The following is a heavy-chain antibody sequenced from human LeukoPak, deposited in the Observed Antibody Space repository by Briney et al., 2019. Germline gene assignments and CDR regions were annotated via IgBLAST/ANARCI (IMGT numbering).Heavy chain of an antibody. D-gene: IGHD2/OR15-2a*01. V-gene: IGHV4-34*01. J-gene: IGHJ4*02. Sequence: SETLPLTCAVYGGSFSGYYWSWIRQPPGKGLEWIGEINHSGSTNYNPSLKSRVTISVDTSKNQFSLKLSSVTAADTAVYYCARHENIIMVPTAHAFDYWSQGALVTVSS. CDR1: GGSFSGYY. CDR2: INHSGST. CDR3: ARHENIIMVPTAHAFDY.